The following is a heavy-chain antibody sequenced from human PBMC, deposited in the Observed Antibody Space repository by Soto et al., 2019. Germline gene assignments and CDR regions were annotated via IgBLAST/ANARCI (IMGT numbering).Heavy chain of an antibody. CDR1: GFTFSSYG. CDR3: AKVPPITIRGY. D-gene: IGHD3-3*01. CDR2: ISYDGSNK. J-gene: IGHJ4*02. V-gene: IGHV3-30*18. Sequence: PGGSLRLSCAASGFTFSSYGMHWVRQAPGKGLEWVAVISYDGSNKYYADSVKGRFTISRDNSKNTLYLQMNSLRAEDTAVYYCAKVPPITIRGYWGQGTLVTVSS.